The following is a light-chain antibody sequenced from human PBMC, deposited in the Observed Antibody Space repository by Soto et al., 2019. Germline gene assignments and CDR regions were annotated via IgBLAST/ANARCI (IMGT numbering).Light chain of an antibody. CDR2: DVS. CDR1: SRDVGGYNY. V-gene: IGLV2-14*01. CDR3: SSYTSSITYV. J-gene: IGLJ1*01. Sequence: QSVLTQPASVSGSPGQSITISCTGTSRDVGGYNYVSWYQQYPGKAPKLMIYDVSNRPSGVSNRFSGSKSGNTASLTISGLQAEDEADYYCSSYTSSITYVFGTGTKVTVL.